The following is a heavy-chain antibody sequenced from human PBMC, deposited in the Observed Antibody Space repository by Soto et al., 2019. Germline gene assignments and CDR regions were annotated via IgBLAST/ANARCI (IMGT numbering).Heavy chain of an antibody. CDR1: GGSFSGYY. CDR3: ARGLDFWSGYSYYGMDV. D-gene: IGHD3-3*01. V-gene: IGHV4-34*01. Sequence: SETLSLTCAVYGGSFSGYYWSWIRQPPGKGLEWIGEINHSGSTNYNPSIKSRVTISVDASKNQFSMKLSSVTAADTSVYYCARGLDFWSGYSYYGMDVWGQGTTVTVSS. J-gene: IGHJ6*02. CDR2: INHSGST.